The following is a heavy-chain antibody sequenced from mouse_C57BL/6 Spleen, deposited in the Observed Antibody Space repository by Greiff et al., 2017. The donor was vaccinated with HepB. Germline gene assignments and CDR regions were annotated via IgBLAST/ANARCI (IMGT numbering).Heavy chain of an antibody. J-gene: IGHJ4*01. CDR1: GYAFTNYL. Sequence: QVHVKQSGAELVRPGTSVKVSCKASGYAFTNYLIEWVKQRPGQGLEWIGVINPGSGGTNYNEKFKGKATLTADKSSSTAYMQLSSLTSEDSAVYFCARHYGSIYAMDYWGQGTSVTVSS. V-gene: IGHV1-54*01. CDR3: ARHYGSIYAMDY. CDR2: INPGSGGT. D-gene: IGHD1-1*01.